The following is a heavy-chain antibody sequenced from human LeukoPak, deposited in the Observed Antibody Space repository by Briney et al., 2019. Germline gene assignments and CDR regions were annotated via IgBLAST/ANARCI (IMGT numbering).Heavy chain of an antibody. CDR1: GGSISSSSYY. CDR3: ARFRAAAGQSDYYYYYGMDV. Sequence: SETLSLTCIVPGGSISSSSYYWAWIRQSPGKGLEWIGTFSSGGSAYYNPSLTSRVSISKDTSDNQFSLRLYSVTAADTAVYYCARFRAAAGQSDYYYYYGMDVWGQGTTVTVSS. D-gene: IGHD6-13*01. V-gene: IGHV4-39*07. J-gene: IGHJ6*02. CDR2: FSSGGSA.